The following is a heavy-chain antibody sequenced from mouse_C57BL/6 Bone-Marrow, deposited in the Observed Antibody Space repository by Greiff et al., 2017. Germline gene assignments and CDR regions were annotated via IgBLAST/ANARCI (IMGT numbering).Heavy chain of an antibody. V-gene: IGHV1-55*01. D-gene: IGHD4-1*01. Sequence: VQLQQPGAELVKPGASVKMSCKASGYTFTSYWITWVKQRPGQGLEWIGDIYPTSGRTNYNEKFKSKAILTVDTSSNTAYMQLSSLTSEDSAVFYCARSGPLGRSFEYWGQGTTLTVSS. CDR1: GYTFTSYW. J-gene: IGHJ2*01. CDR2: IYPTSGRT. CDR3: ARSGPLGRSFEY.